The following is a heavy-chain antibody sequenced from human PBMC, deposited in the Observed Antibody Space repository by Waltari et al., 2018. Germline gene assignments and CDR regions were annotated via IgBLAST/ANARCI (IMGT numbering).Heavy chain of an antibody. CDR3: ARVGLYSSSTEFLWFGASYKGYFDY. Sequence: QVQLQESGPGLVKPSETLSLTCAVPGYAISSGYDWGWVRQPPWKGLEWIGSSYHSGSTSYNPYPMSGRTISVDTSKNQFSLKLSSVIAADTAVYYCARVGLYSSSTEFLWFGASYKGYFDYWGQGTLVTVSS. CDR2: SYHSGST. V-gene: IGHV4-38-2*01. J-gene: IGHJ4*02. CDR1: GYAISSGYD. D-gene: IGHD3-10*01.